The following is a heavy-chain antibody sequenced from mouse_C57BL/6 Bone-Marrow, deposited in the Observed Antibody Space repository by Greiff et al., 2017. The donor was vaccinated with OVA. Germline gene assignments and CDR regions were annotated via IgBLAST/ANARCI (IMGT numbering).Heavy chain of an antibody. CDR3: ARSGPYGNYEGYYAMDY. V-gene: IGHV1-72*01. CDR2: IDPNSGGT. CDR1: GYTFTSSW. Sequence: QVQLQQPGAELVKPGASVKLSCKASGYTFTSSWMHWVKQRPGRGLEWIGRIDPNSGGTKYNEKFKSKATLTVDKPSSTAYMQLSSLTSEDSAVYYCARSGPYGNYEGYYAMDYWGQGTSVTVSS. D-gene: IGHD2-1*01. J-gene: IGHJ4*01.